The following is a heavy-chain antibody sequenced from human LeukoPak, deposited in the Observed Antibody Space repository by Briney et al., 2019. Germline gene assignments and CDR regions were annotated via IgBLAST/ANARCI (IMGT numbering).Heavy chain of an antibody. D-gene: IGHD7-27*01. CDR1: GYTFTGYY. CDR3: ARSGTGAGLVFDY. Sequence: GASVKVSCKASGYTFTGYYMHWVRQAPGQGLEWMGWINPNSGDTNYAQKFQGRVTMTRDTSISTAYMELGSLTSDDTAVYYCARSGTGAGLVFDYWGQGTLVIVSS. CDR2: INPNSGDT. J-gene: IGHJ4*02. V-gene: IGHV1-2*02.